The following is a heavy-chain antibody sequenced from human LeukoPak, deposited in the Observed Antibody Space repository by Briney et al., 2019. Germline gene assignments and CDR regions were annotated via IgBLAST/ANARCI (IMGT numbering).Heavy chain of an antibody. CDR2: INPNSGGT. Sequence: AXVKVSCKASGYTFTGYYMHWVRQAPGQGLEWMGWINPNSGGTNYAQKFQGRVTMTRDTSISTAYMELSRLRSDDTAVYYCAGRYCSSTSCYPAAFDIWGQGTMVTVSS. J-gene: IGHJ3*02. CDR3: AGRYCSSTSCYPAAFDI. V-gene: IGHV1-2*02. CDR1: GYTFTGYY. D-gene: IGHD2-2*01.